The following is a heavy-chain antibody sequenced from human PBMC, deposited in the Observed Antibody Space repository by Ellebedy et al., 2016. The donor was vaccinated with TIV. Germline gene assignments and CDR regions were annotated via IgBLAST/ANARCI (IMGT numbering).Heavy chain of an antibody. CDR1: GFTFSSYA. CDR3: AIPGGAVTAPY. D-gene: IGHD4-17*01. Sequence: GGSLRLSXAASGFTFSSYAMSWVRQAPGKGLEWVSAISGSGGSTYYADSVKGRFTISRDNSKNTLYLQMNSLRAEDTAVYYCAIPGGAVTAPYWGQGTLVTVSS. V-gene: IGHV3-23*01. CDR2: ISGSGGST. J-gene: IGHJ4*02.